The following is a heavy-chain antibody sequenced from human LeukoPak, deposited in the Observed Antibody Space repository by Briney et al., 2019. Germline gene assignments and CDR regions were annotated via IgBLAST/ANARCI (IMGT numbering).Heavy chain of an antibody. CDR1: GYTFTGYY. Sequence: ASVKVSCKASGYTFTGYYMHWVRQAPGQGLEWMGWINPNSGGTNYAQKFQGRVTMTRDASISTAYMELSRLRSDDTAVYYCARDDSSGWSWGNWFDPWGQGTLVTVSS. CDR2: INPNSGGT. J-gene: IGHJ5*02. D-gene: IGHD6-19*01. V-gene: IGHV1-2*02. CDR3: ARDDSSGWSWGNWFDP.